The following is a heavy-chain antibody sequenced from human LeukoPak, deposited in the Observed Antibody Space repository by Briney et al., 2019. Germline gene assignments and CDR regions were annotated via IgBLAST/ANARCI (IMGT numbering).Heavy chain of an antibody. CDR1: GGSISSYY. CDR2: IYYSGST. V-gene: IGHV4-59*01. CDR3: ARESKDYDILTGYYSPRIDY. D-gene: IGHD3-9*01. Sequence: KPSETLSLTCTVSGGSISSYYWSWIRQPPGKGLEWIGYIYYSGSTNYNPSLKSRVTISVDTSKNQFSLKLSSVTAADTAVYYCARESKDYDILTGYYSPRIDYWGQGTLVTVSS. J-gene: IGHJ4*02.